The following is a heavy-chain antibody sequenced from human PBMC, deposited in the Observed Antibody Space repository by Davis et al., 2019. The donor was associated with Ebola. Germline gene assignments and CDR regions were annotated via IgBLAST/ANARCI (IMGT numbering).Heavy chain of an antibody. CDR3: AKSGLSFGVVKYHYGMDV. J-gene: IGHJ6*04. CDR1: GGTFTHYA. Sequence: SVKVSCKTSGGTFTHYAVNWVRPAPGQGLAWVGGIIPVFRTATYAQKFQGRVTITADESTRTAYMELKGLRAEDTAVYYCAKSGLSFGVVKYHYGMDVWGKGTTVTVSS. D-gene: IGHD3-3*01. V-gene: IGHV1-69*13. CDR2: IIPVFRTA.